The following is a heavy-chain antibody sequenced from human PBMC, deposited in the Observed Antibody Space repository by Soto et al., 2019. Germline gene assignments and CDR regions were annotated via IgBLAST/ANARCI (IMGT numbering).Heavy chain of an antibody. D-gene: IGHD1-26*01. J-gene: IGHJ4*02. CDR2: ITPYTGNT. CDR1: GYTFTDYG. CDR3: ARDRGSGSYYLGPFYFDY. Sequence: ASVKVSCKASGYTFTDYGFSWVRQAPGQGPEWMGWITPYTGNTKFPKKFQGRVTMTTDRFTSTAYMELKSLTFDDTAVYYCARDRGSGSYYLGPFYFDYWGQGTLVTVSS. V-gene: IGHV1-18*01.